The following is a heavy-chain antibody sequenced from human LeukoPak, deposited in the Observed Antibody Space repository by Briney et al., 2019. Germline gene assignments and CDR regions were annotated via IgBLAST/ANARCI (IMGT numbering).Heavy chain of an antibody. D-gene: IGHD2-2*01. J-gene: IGHJ2*01. CDR1: GGSISSYY. CDR2: IHYTGST. Sequence: PSETLSLTCTVSGGSISSYYWSWIRQPPGKGLEWIGYIHYTGSTNYNPSLKSRVTISVDTSKNQFSLKLSSVTAADTAVYYCARDSNSGSYCSSTSCPYWYFDLWGRGTLVTVSS. CDR3: ARDSNSGSYCSSTSCPYWYFDL. V-gene: IGHV4-59*01.